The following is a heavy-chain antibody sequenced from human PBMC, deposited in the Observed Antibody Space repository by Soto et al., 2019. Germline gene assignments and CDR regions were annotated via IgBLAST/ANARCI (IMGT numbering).Heavy chain of an antibody. D-gene: IGHD5-18*01. J-gene: IGHJ4*02. CDR3: ARGPVDTAMVTDYGGNPFDF. Sequence: GNTCSTWTMRYVRQAPGQGLEWMGRIIPILGIANYAQKFQGRVTITADKSTSTAYMELSSLRSEDTAVYYCARGPVDTAMVTDYGGNPFDFWGQGTLVTVSS. V-gene: IGHV1-69*02. CDR2: IIPILGIA. CDR1: GNTCSTWT.